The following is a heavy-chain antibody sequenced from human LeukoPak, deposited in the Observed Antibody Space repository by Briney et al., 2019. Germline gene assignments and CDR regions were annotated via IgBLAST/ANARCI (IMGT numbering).Heavy chain of an antibody. CDR2: IYHSGST. CDR1: GGSISSSNW. V-gene: IGHV4-4*02. CDR3: ARAKWEPRYAFDI. Sequence: PSETLSLTCAVSGGSISSSNWWSWIRQPPGKWLEWIGEIYHSGSTNYNPSLKSRVTISVDKSKTQFSLKLSSVTAADTAVYYCARAKWEPRYAFDIWGQGTMVTVSS. J-gene: IGHJ3*02. D-gene: IGHD1-26*01.